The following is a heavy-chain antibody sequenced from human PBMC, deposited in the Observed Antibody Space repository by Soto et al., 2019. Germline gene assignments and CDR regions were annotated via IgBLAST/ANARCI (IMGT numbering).Heavy chain of an antibody. V-gene: IGHV3-23*01. CDR2: IAGSGAST. D-gene: IGHD4-4*01. Sequence: EGSLRLSCAASGFTLSSYAMTWVRQAPGMGLEWVSGIAGSGASTFYADSVKGRFSISRDKNTLFLQMNSLRADDTAVYYCAKSLVTTLTYNWYFDLWGRGTLVTVSS. CDR3: AKSLVTTLTYNWYFDL. J-gene: IGHJ2*01. CDR1: GFTLSSYA.